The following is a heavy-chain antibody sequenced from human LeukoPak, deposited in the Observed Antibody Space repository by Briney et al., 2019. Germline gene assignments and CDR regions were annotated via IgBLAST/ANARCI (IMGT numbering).Heavy chain of an antibody. D-gene: IGHD2-2*01. Sequence: PSETLSLTCTVSSYSISSGYYWGCIRQPPGKGLEWIGSIYHSGSTYYNPSLKSRVTISVDTSKNQFSLKLSSVTAADTAVYYCVGVVPAEADYWGQGTLVTVSS. V-gene: IGHV4-38-2*02. CDR1: SYSISSGYY. CDR2: IYHSGST. J-gene: IGHJ4*02. CDR3: VGVVPAEADY.